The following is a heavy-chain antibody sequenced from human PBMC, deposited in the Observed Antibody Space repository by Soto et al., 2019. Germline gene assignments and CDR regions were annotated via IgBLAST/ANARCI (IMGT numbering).Heavy chain of an antibody. CDR3: ARLNGYCVRTDCHGYYGMDV. D-gene: IGHD2-2*03. Sequence: SETLSLTCAVYGGSFSGYYWSWIRQPPGKGLEWIGEINHSGSTNYNPSLKSRVTISVDTSKNQFSLKLNSVTAADTAVYYCARLNGYCVRTDCHGYYGMDVWGQGTTVTVS. V-gene: IGHV4-34*01. J-gene: IGHJ6*02. CDR2: INHSGST. CDR1: GGSFSGYY.